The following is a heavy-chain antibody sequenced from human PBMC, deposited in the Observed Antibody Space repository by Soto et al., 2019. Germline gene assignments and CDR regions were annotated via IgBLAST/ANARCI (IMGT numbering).Heavy chain of an antibody. CDR3: ATLYYDSSGHVDY. Sequence: GGSLRLSCAASGFTVSSNYMSWVRQAPGKGLEWVSVIYSGGSTYYADSVKGRFTISRDNSKNTLYLQMNSLRAEDTAVYYCATLYYDSSGHVDYWGQGTLVTVSS. CDR1: GFTVSSNY. J-gene: IGHJ4*02. D-gene: IGHD3-22*01. CDR2: IYSGGST. V-gene: IGHV3-53*01.